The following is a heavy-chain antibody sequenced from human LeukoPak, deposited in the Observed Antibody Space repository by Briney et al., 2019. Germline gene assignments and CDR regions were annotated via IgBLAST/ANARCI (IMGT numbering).Heavy chain of an antibody. D-gene: IGHD2-8*01. J-gene: IGHJ5*02. Sequence: GGSLRLSCAASGFIFRSYWMTWVRQAPGKGLEWVANIKKDGSEKYYVDSVKGRFTISRDNAKKSLYLQMNSLRAEDTAVYYCARDNGLDWFDPWGQGTLVTVSS. V-gene: IGHV3-7*05. CDR1: GFIFRSYW. CDR2: IKKDGSEK. CDR3: ARDNGLDWFDP.